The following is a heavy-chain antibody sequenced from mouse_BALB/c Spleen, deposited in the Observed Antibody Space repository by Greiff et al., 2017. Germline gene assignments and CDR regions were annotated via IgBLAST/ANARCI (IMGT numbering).Heavy chain of an antibody. J-gene: IGHJ2*01. CDR2: IDPANGNT. D-gene: IGHD1-1*01. CDR3: ARGLIYYYGSSLDY. V-gene: IGHV14-3*02. CDR1: GFNIKDTY. Sequence: VQLKQSGAELVKPGASVKLSCTASGFNIKDTYMHWVKQRPEQGLEWIGRIDPANGNTKYDPKFQGKATITADTSSNTAYLQLSSLTSEDTAVYYCARGLIYYYGSSLDYWGQGTTLTVSS.